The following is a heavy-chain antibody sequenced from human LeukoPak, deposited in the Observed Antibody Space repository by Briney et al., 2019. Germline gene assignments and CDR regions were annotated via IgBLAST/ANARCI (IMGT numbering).Heavy chain of an antibody. CDR3: ARDLISDDYGDYAYPNYFDY. J-gene: IGHJ4*02. V-gene: IGHV1-2*02. CDR2: INPNSGGT. CDR1: GYTFTGYY. Sequence: ASVKVSCKASGYTFTGYYMHWVRQAPGQGLEWMGWINPNSGGTNYAQKFQGRVTMTRDTSISTAYMELSRLRSDDTAVYYCARDLISDDYGDYAYPNYFDYWGQGTLVTVSS. D-gene: IGHD4-17*01.